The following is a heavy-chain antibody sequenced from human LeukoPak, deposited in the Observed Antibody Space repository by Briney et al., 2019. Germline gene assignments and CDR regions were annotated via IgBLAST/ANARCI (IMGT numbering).Heavy chain of an antibody. V-gene: IGHV3-30*18. J-gene: IGHJ4*02. CDR3: AKDWSWRSGSYFFDY. CDR1: GFTFSSYG. D-gene: IGHD1-26*01. Sequence: PGGSLRLSCAASGFTFSSYGMHWVRQAPGKGLEWVAVISYDGSNKYYADSVKGRFTISRDNSKNTLYLQMNSLRAEDTAVYYCAKDWSWRSGSYFFDYWGQGTLVTVSS. CDR2: ISYDGSNK.